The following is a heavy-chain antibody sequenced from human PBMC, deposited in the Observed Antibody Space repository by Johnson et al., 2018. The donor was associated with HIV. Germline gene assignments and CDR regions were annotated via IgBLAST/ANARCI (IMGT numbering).Heavy chain of an antibody. Sequence: QVQLVESGGGVVQPGRSLRLSCAASGFNFRTYAMHWVRQAPGKGLEWVAVISYDGSNKYYADSVKGRFTISRDNSKNKLYLQMNSLRAEDTAVYYCAREGSKEQLVPLDAFDIWGQATMVTVSS. V-gene: IGHV3-30*04. CDR1: GFNFRTYA. CDR3: AREGSKEQLVPLDAFDI. CDR2: ISYDGSNK. J-gene: IGHJ3*02. D-gene: IGHD6-6*01.